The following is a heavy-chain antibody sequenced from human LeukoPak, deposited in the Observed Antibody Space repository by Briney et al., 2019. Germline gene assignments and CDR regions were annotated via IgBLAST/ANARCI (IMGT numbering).Heavy chain of an antibody. CDR3: ATGPWELDY. CDR1: GGAITNHD. Sequence: SETLSLTWTVSGGAITNHDRAWIRQPPGKGLEWIGYMSGTGWRSTHYSPSLESRVTISVDMSRNQFSLKMTSLTAADTAVYYCATGPWELDYWGQGILVTVSS. CDR2: MSGTGWRST. J-gene: IGHJ4*02. V-gene: IGHV4-59*08. D-gene: IGHD1-26*01.